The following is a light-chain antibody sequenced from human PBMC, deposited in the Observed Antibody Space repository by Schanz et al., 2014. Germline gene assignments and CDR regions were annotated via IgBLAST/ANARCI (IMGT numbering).Light chain of an antibody. J-gene: IGLJ1*01. CDR2: DNS. Sequence: QSVLTQPPSVSGAPGQRVTISCTGSSSNIGAGYGVHWYQQFPGTAPKLLIYDNSRRPSGVPDRFSGSKSGTSGTLAITGLQAEDEADYYCSSYAGSNNFWDWVFGTGTKLTVL. CDR1: SSNIGAGYG. V-gene: IGLV1-40*01. CDR3: SSYAGSNNFWDWV.